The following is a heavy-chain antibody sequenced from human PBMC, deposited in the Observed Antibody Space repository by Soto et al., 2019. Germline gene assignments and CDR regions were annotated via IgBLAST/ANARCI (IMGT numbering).Heavy chain of an antibody. J-gene: IGHJ4*02. V-gene: IGHV4-34*01. Sequence: SETLSLTCAVYGGSFSDYYWTWIRQPPGKGLEWIGEINHGGSSNYNPSLKSRVVMSVDTSKNQFSLRLASVTAADTAVDYFARGISLTVVVQRDAHEKYYLVSLGQGTRVTVSS. CDR3: ARGISLTVVVQRDAHEKYYLVS. D-gene: IGHD3-22*01. CDR1: GGSFSDYY. CDR2: INHGGSS.